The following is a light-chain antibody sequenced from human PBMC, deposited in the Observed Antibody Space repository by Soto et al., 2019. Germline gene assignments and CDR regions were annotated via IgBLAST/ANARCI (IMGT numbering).Light chain of an antibody. Sequence: LVVTKSPISRPVTPGEPAAISSRSSQSLLHSNGYNYLDWYLQKPGQSPQLLIYLGSNRASGVPDRFSGSGSGTDFTLKISRVEAEDVGVYYCMQPRQSWTFGQGTKVDIK. J-gene: IGKJ1*01. CDR3: MQPRQSWT. CDR2: LGS. CDR1: QSLLHSNGYNY. V-gene: IGKV2-28*01.